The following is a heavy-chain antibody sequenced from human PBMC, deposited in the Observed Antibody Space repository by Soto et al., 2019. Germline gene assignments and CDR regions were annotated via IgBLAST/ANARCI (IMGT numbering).Heavy chain of an antibody. J-gene: IGHJ5*02. CDR1: GFTFSSYW. D-gene: IGHD6-13*01. CDR2: IKQDGSEK. Sequence: PGGSLRLSCAASGFTFSSYWMSWVRQAPGKGLEWVANIKQDGSEKYYVDSVKGRFTISRDNAKNSLYLQMNSLRAEDTAVYYCAKQLVPRFGWFDPWGQGTLVTVSS. CDR3: AKQLVPRFGWFDP. V-gene: IGHV3-7*03.